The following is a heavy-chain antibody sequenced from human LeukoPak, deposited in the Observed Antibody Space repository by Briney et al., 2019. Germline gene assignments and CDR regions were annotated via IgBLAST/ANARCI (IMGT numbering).Heavy chain of an antibody. CDR3: ARTAAAYQLLYSDY. CDR2: IYTSGST. Sequence: SETLSLTCTVSGGSISSGSYYWSWIRQPAGKGLEWIGRIYTSGSTNYNPSLKSRVTISVDTSKNQFSLKLSSVTAADTAVYYCARTAAAYQLLYSDYWGQGTLVTVSS. J-gene: IGHJ4*02. V-gene: IGHV4-61*02. CDR1: GGSISSGSYY. D-gene: IGHD2-2*01.